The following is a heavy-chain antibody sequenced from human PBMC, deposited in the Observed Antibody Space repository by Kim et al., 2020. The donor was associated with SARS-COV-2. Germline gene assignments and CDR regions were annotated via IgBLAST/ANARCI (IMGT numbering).Heavy chain of an antibody. CDR1: GFTFSDYY. D-gene: IGHD3-9*01. J-gene: IGHJ5*02. CDR2: IGGSYPTI. Sequence: GGSLRLSCEASGFTFSDYYMSWIRQAPGKGLEWVSYIGGSYPTIYYADSVKGRFTISRDSATNSVFLQMNSLRAEDSAIYYCARGHRFLTSLPELSSWGQGTQVTVSS. V-gene: IGHV3-11*01. CDR3: ARGHRFLTSLPELSS.